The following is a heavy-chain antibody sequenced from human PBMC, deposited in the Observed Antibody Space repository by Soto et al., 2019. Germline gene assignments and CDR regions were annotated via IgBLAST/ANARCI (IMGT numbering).Heavy chain of an antibody. CDR2: ISSSSSYI. CDR3: ARGLAVAGPDQYYYGMDV. J-gene: IGHJ6*02. D-gene: IGHD6-19*01. CDR1: GFTFSSYS. Sequence: EVQLVESGGGLVKPGGSLRLSCAASGFTFSSYSMNWVRQAPGKGLEWVSSISSSSSYIYYADSVKGRFTISRDNAKNSLYLQMNSLRAEDTAVYYCARGLAVAGPDQYYYGMDVWGQGTTVTVSS. V-gene: IGHV3-21*01.